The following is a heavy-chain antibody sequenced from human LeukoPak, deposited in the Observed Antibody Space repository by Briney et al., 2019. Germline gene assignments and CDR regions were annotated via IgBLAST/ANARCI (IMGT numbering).Heavy chain of an antibody. V-gene: IGHV3-30*02. CDR3: ARNGPDYGGYGDPYYYYGMDV. Sequence: GGSLRLSCAASGFTFSSYGMHWVRQAPGKGLEWVAFIRYDGSNKYYADSVRGRFTISRDNSKNTLCLQMNSLRAEDTAVYYCARNGPDYGGYGDPYYYYGMDVWGQGTTVTVSS. J-gene: IGHJ6*02. CDR1: GFTFSSYG. D-gene: IGHD4-17*01. CDR2: IRYDGSNK.